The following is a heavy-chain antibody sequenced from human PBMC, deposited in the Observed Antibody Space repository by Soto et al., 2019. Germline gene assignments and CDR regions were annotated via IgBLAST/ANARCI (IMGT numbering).Heavy chain of an antibody. CDR2: IWYDGSNK. Sequence: HPGGSLRLSCAASGFTFSSYGMHWVRQAPGKGLEWVAVIWYDGSNKYYADSVKGRFTISRDNSKNTLYLQMNSLRAEDTAVYYCAREGLYYDFWSGYYTESGIHNWFDPWGQGTLFTVSS. V-gene: IGHV3-33*01. D-gene: IGHD3-3*01. CDR3: AREGLYYDFWSGYYTESGIHNWFDP. CDR1: GFTFSSYG. J-gene: IGHJ5*02.